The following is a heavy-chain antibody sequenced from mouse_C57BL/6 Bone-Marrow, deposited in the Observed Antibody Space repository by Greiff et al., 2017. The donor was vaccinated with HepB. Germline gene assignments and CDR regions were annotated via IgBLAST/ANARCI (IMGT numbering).Heavy chain of an antibody. J-gene: IGHJ4*01. V-gene: IGHV1-82*01. CDR1: GYAFSSSW. CDR2: IYPGDGDT. CDR3: ARGDVWYQGYYAMDY. Sequence: VKLVESGPELVKPGASVKISCKASGYAFSSSWMNWVKQRPGKGLEWIGRIYPGDGDTKYNGKFKGKATLTADKSSSTAYMQHSSLTSEDAAVDFCARGDVWYQGYYAMDYWGQGTSVTVSS. D-gene: IGHD2-10*02.